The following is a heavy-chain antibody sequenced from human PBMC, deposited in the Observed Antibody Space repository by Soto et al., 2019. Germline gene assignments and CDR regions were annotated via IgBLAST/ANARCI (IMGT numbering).Heavy chain of an antibody. V-gene: IGHV1-2*02. CDR3: AGDGSIAARPRCFQH. Sequence: GASVKVSCKASGYTFTGYYMHWVRQAPGQGLEWMGWINPNSGGTNYAQKFQGRVTMTRDTSISTAYMELSRLRSDDTAVYYCAGDGSIAARPRCFQHWGQGTLVTVSS. CDR1: GYTFTGYY. J-gene: IGHJ1*01. D-gene: IGHD6-6*01. CDR2: INPNSGGT.